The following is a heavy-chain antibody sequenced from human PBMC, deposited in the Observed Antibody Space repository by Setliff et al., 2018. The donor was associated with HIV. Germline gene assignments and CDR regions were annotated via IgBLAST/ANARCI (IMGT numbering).Heavy chain of an antibody. CDR3: ATIRSYYYDSNGQEYFQY. J-gene: IGHJ1*01. V-gene: IGHV1-24*01. CDR1: GYSVTDLS. CDR2: FDPEDGET. Sequence: ASVKVSCKVSGYSVTDLSIHWVRQAPGKGLEWMGGFDPEDGETVYAQKLQGRVTMTEDTSTDTAYMELSSLRSEDTAMYYCATIRSYYYDSNGQEYFQYWGHGTLVTVSS. D-gene: IGHD3-22*01.